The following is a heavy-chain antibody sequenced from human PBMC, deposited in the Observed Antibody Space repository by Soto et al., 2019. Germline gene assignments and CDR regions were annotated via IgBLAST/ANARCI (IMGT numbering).Heavy chain of an antibody. CDR3: ARDLLGYCTSTSCFYGLDV. CDR2: ISNSGTT. J-gene: IGHJ6*02. CDR1: GGSISPYY. V-gene: IGHV4-59*01. Sequence: QVQLQQSGPGLVKPSETLSLTCTVSGGSISPYYWSWIRQTPGKGLEYVGDISNSGTTNYNPSLKARVTISLGTSKHQFSLNLRSLTAADTAVYYCARDLLGYCTSTSCFYGLDVWGQGTTVTVSS. D-gene: IGHD2-2*01.